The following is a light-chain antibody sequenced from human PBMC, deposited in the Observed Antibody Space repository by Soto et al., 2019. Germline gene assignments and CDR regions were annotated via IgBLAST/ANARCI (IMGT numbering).Light chain of an antibody. Sequence: QSVLTKPRSVSGSPGQSVTISCTGTSSDVGGYNYVSWYQQHPGKAPKLMIYDVSKRPSGVPDRFSGSKSGNTASLTISGLQAEDEADYYCCSYAGSYIWVFGGGTKLTVL. V-gene: IGLV2-11*01. CDR1: SSDVGGYNY. CDR3: CSYAGSYIWV. J-gene: IGLJ3*02. CDR2: DVS.